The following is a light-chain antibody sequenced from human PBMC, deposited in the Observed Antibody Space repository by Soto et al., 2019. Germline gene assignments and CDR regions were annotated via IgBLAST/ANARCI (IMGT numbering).Light chain of an antibody. Sequence: QSALTQPASVSGSPGQSITISCTGTSSDVGSYNLVSWYQQHPGKAPKLMIYEVSKRPSGVSNRFSGSKSGNTASLTISGLQAEDEADYYCCSYEGTPYFFGTGTKVTVL. J-gene: IGLJ1*01. CDR1: SSDVGSYNL. V-gene: IGLV2-23*02. CDR2: EVS. CDR3: CSYEGTPYF.